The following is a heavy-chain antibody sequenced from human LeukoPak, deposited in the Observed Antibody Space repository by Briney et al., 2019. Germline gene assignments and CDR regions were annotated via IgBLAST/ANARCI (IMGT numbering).Heavy chain of an antibody. V-gene: IGHV4-31*03. CDR3: ARSVYDSSGYYYVQ. J-gene: IGHJ4*02. CDR2: IYYSGIT. CDR1: GGSISSGGYY. D-gene: IGHD3-22*01. Sequence: SETLSLTCTVSGGSISSGGYYWNWIRQLPGKGLEWIGCIYYSGITYYNPSLKSRLTISVDTSQNQFSLNLNSVTAADTAVYYCARSVYDSSGYYYVQWGQGTLVTVSS.